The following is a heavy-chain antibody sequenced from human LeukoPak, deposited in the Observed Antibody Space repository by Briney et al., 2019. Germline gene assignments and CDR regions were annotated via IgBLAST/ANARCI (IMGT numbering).Heavy chain of an antibody. J-gene: IGHJ5*02. CDR2: MNPNSGNT. CDR1: GYTFTSYD. Sequence: ASVKVSCEASGYTFTSYDINWVRQATGQGLEWMGWMNPNSGNTGYAQKFQGRVTITRNTSISTAYMELSSLRSEDTAVYYCARGRIVVVPAANWFDPWGQGTLVTVSS. CDR3: ARGRIVVVPAANWFDP. V-gene: IGHV1-8*03. D-gene: IGHD2-2*01.